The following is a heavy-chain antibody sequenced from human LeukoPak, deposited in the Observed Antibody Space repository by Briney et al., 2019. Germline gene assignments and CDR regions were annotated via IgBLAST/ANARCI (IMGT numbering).Heavy chain of an antibody. V-gene: IGHV3-30*03. CDR1: GFTFSSYG. J-gene: IGHJ4*02. Sequence: GRSLRLSCAASGFTFSSYGMHWVRQAPGKGLEWVAVISYDGSNKYYADSVKGRFTISRDNSKNTLYLQMNSLRAEDTAVYYCARYYDGAGQDDCFDYWGQGTLVTVSS. D-gene: IGHD3-16*01. CDR3: ARYYDGAGQDDCFDY. CDR2: ISYDGSNK.